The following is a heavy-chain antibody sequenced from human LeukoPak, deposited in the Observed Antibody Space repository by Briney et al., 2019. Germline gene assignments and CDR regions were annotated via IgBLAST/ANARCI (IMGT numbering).Heavy chain of an antibody. D-gene: IGHD2-8*02. Sequence: SETLSLTCAVSGGSISSYYWSWIRQPPGKGLEWIGYIYYSGSTNYNPSLKCRATISVDTSKNQFSLKLSSVTAADTAVYYCARKGLTGGLDYWGQGTLVTVSS. CDR1: GGSISSYY. J-gene: IGHJ4*02. CDR3: ARKGLTGGLDY. CDR2: IYYSGST. V-gene: IGHV4-59*01.